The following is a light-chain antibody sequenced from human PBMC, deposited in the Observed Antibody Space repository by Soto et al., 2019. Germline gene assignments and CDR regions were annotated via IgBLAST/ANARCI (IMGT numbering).Light chain of an antibody. Sequence: QSALTQPASVSGSPGQSITISCTGTRSDVGIYNLVSWYQQHPGKAPKLMIFEVSKRPSGVSNRFSGSKSGNTASLTISGLQAEDEADYYCCSYAGSSTYVFGTGTKLTVL. V-gene: IGLV2-23*02. CDR2: EVS. J-gene: IGLJ1*01. CDR1: RSDVGIYNL. CDR3: CSYAGSSTYV.